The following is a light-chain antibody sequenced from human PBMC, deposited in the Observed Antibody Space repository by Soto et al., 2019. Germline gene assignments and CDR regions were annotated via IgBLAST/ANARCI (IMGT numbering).Light chain of an antibody. J-gene: IGKJ5*01. CDR3: QQFNSYSIT. CDR2: DAS. CDR1: QGISSA. Sequence: AIQLTQSPSSLSASVGDRVTITCRASQGISSALAWYQQKPGKAPKLLIHDASSLESGVPSRFSGSGSGTDFTLTISSLQPEDFATYYCQQFNSYSITFGQGTRLEIK. V-gene: IGKV1-13*02.